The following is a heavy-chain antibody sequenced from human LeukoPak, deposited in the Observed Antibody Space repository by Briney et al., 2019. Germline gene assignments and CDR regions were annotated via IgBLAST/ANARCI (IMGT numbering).Heavy chain of an antibody. CDR2: INHSGST. Sequence: PAETLSLTCAVYGGSFSGYYCSWIRQPPGKGLEWIGEINHSGSTNYNPSLKSRVTISVDTSKNQFSLKLSSVTAADTAVYYCASQYCSSTSCYGGGRFDYWGQGTLVTVSS. J-gene: IGHJ4*02. D-gene: IGHD2-2*01. CDR1: GGSFSGYY. V-gene: IGHV4-34*01. CDR3: ASQYCSSTSCYGGGRFDY.